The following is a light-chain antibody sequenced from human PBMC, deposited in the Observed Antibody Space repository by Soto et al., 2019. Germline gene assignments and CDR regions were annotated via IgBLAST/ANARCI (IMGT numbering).Light chain of an antibody. Sequence: QSALTQPASVSGSPGQSITISCTGTSSDVGAYNYVSRYQQHPGKAPKLMIFEVSDRPSGVSNHFSGSKSGNTASLTISGLQAEDEADYYCSTYTSSNTLVFGGGTKLTVL. CDR1: SSDVGAYNY. J-gene: IGLJ2*01. CDR2: EVS. CDR3: STYTSSNTLV. V-gene: IGLV2-14*01.